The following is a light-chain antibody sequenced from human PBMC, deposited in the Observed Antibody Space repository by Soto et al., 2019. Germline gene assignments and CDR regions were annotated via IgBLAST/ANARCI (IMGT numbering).Light chain of an antibody. J-gene: IGKJ1*01. CDR3: QQYET. CDR1: QSVSSSY. Sequence: EFVLTQSPGTLSLSPGERATLSCRASQSVSSSYLAWYQQKPGQAPRLLIYGASSRATGIPDRFSGSGSGTDFTLTISRLEPEDFAVYYCQQYETFGQGTKVDI. V-gene: IGKV3-20*01. CDR2: GAS.